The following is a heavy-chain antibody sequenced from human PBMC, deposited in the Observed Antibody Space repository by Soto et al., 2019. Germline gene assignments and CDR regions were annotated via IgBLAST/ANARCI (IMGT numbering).Heavy chain of an antibody. D-gene: IGHD3-9*01. Sequence: QVQLVQSGAEVKKPGASVKVSCKASGYTFTSYGISWVRQAPGQGLEWMGWISPYSGKTDYRQNLQGRVTMTADTSTTTAYMELRSLRSDDTAVYYCTRDRLTLTTSLIFDFWGQGTLVTVSS. J-gene: IGHJ4*02. CDR2: ISPYSGKT. CDR3: TRDRLTLTTSLIFDF. CDR1: GYTFTSYG. V-gene: IGHV1-18*01.